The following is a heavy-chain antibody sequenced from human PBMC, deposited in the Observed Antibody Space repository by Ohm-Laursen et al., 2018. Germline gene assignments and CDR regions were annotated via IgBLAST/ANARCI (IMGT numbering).Heavy chain of an antibody. J-gene: IGHJ4*02. CDR3: AKSGSRGYYWPGFDY. Sequence: SLRLSCAASGFTFDEYAMHWVRQVPGKGLEWVSGISWNSGSIGYADSVKGRFTISRDNAKNSLYLQMNNLRAEDTALYYCAKSGSRGYYWPGFDYWGQGPLVTVPS. CDR2: ISWNSGSI. CDR1: GFTFDEYA. D-gene: IGHD3-22*01. V-gene: IGHV3-9*01.